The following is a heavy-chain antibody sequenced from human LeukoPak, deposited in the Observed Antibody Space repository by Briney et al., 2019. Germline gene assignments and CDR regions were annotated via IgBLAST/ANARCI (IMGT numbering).Heavy chain of an antibody. CDR2: IKHDGRET. D-gene: IGHD3-3*02. CDR1: GFNFKTYW. V-gene: IGHV3-7*01. J-gene: IGHJ4*02. CDR3: ARVPFPLDY. Sequence: PGGSLRLSCAASGFNFKTYWISWVRQAPGKGLEWVANIKHDGRETYYMDSARGRFTISRDNSKNSLYPQMNSLRAEDTAVYFCARVPFPLDYWGQGTLVTVSS.